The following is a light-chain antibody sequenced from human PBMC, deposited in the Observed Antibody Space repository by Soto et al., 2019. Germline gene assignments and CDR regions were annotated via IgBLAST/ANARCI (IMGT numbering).Light chain of an antibody. Sequence: DIRMTQSPPTLSASVGDRVTITCRASQSISTWLAWFQQKPGKAPELLMYDASSLERGVPSRFSGSGSGREFTLTISSLQPDDFATYYCRQYNSYSRTFGQGTKV. V-gene: IGKV1-5*01. J-gene: IGKJ1*01. CDR2: DAS. CDR3: RQYNSYSRT. CDR1: QSISTW.